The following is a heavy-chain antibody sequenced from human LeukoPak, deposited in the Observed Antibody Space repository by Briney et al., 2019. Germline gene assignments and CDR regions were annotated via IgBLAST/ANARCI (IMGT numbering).Heavy chain of an antibody. J-gene: IGHJ5*02. D-gene: IGHD3-10*01. V-gene: IGHV1-2*02. CDR2: INPKSGGT. Sequence: ASVKVSCEASGYTFTGYFIHWVPQAPGQGLECVGWINPKSGGTNYQQKFQDRVTMTRDTSITTAYMEMSRLRSDDTPVYYCARSMVVRGVMGNYSAPWGQGTLITVSS. CDR1: GYTFTGYF. CDR3: ARSMVVRGVMGNYSAP.